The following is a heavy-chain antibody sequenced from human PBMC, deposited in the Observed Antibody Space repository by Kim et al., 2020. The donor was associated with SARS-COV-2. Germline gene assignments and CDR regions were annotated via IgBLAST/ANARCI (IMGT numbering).Heavy chain of an antibody. CDR3: VKDKSARPPFSYGMDV. CDR2: ISYDGSKR. CDR1: GFSFSTSG. J-gene: IGHJ6*01. V-gene: IGHV3-30*18. Sequence: GGSLRLSCAASGFSFSTSGLDWVRQAPGQGLEWVAVISYDGSKRYYGDSVKGRFTISRDNSQNTLHLQMDSLSGEDTAVYYCVKDKSARPPFSYGMDVWG.